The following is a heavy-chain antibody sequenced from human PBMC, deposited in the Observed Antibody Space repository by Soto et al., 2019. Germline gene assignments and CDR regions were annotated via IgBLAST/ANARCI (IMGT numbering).Heavy chain of an antibody. CDR3: ARGTVTSGRWFGP. CDR1: DSTFTGYT. D-gene: IGHD4-17*01. Sequence: QVHLVQSETEVKEPGASVTVSCKTSDSTFTGYTINWVRQAPGQGLEWLGWISSLNGNTNYARKYQGRLTMTTNTSAHTDYMELRSLRSDDTAVSFCARGTVTSGRWFGPWGQGTLVTVSS. V-gene: IGHV1-18*04. J-gene: IGHJ5*02. CDR2: ISSLNGNT.